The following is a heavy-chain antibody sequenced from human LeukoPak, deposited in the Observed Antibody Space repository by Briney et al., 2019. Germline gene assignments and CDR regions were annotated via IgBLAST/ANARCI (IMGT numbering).Heavy chain of an antibody. Sequence: GGSLRLSCAASGFTFSSYDMHWVRQAPGKGLEWVAVISYDGSNKYYADSVKGRFTISRDNSKNTLYLQMNSLRAEDTAVYYCAKDTTMIVVVILDYWGQGTLVTVSS. CDR1: GFTFSSYD. J-gene: IGHJ4*02. CDR2: ISYDGSNK. D-gene: IGHD3-22*01. V-gene: IGHV3-30*18. CDR3: AKDTTMIVVVILDY.